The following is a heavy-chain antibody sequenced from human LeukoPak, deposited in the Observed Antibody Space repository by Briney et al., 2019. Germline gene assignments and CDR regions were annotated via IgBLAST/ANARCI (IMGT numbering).Heavy chain of an antibody. V-gene: IGHV4-34*01. J-gene: IGHJ4*02. CDR3: ASLYSSGPTGFDY. CDR2: INHSGST. CDR1: GGSFSGYY. Sequence: PSETLSLTCAVYGGSFSGYYWSWIRQPPGKGLEWIGEINHSGSTNYNPSLKSRVTISVDTSKNQFSLKLSSVTAADTAVYYCASLYSSGPTGFDYWGQGTLVTVSS. D-gene: IGHD6-19*01.